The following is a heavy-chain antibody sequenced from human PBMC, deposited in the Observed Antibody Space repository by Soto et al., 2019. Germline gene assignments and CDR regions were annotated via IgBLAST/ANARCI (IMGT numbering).Heavy chain of an antibody. D-gene: IGHD3-3*01. V-gene: IGHV6-1*01. CDR2: TYYRSKWYN. Sequence: SQTLSLTCAISRDSVSSNSAAWNWIRQSPSRGLEWLGRTYYRSKWYNDYAVSVKSRITINPDTSKNQFSLQLNSVTPEDTAVYYCARDQSITIFGVVIKTPVYYYGMDVWGQGTTVTVSS. CDR1: RDSVSSNSAA. CDR3: ARDQSITIFGVVIKTPVYYYGMDV. J-gene: IGHJ6*02.